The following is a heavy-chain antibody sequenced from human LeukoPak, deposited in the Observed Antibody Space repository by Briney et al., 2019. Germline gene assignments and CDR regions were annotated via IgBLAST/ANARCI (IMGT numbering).Heavy chain of an antibody. D-gene: IGHD2-2*01. Sequence: GGSLRLSCAASGFTFSSYAMSWVRQAPGKGLEWVGAISGSGGSTYYADAVKGRFTISRDNSKNPLYLQMKSLRAEDTAVYYCAKIYCSSTSCKRRYYFDYWGQGTLVTVSS. V-gene: IGHV3-23*01. CDR2: ISGSGGST. J-gene: IGHJ4*02. CDR1: GFTFSSYA. CDR3: AKIYCSSTSCKRRYYFDY.